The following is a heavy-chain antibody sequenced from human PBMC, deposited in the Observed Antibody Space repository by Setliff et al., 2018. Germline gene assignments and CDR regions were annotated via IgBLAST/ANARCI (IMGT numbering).Heavy chain of an antibody. J-gene: IGHJ4*02. CDR2: IYTSWST. CDR1: GDSISSRRSY. Sequence: SETLSLTCTVSGDSISSRRSYWGWFRQPAGKGLEWIGQIYTSWSTNYNPSLKSRVTISVDTSKNQFSLELRSVTAADTAVYYCARDQGSYGYRAFDFWGQGTLVTVSS. CDR3: ARDQGSYGYRAFDF. V-gene: IGHV4-61*09. D-gene: IGHD5-18*01.